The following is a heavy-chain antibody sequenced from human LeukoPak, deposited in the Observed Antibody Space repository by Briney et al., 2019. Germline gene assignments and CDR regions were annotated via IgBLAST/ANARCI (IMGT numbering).Heavy chain of an antibody. J-gene: IGHJ5*02. Sequence: SETLSLTCTVSGGSISSYYWSWIRQPPGKGLEWIGFIYYSGSTNYNPSFKSRVTISVDTSKNQFSLKLSSVTAADTAVYYCARDRGSSSWFVWFDPWGQGTLVTVSS. CDR1: GGSISSYY. D-gene: IGHD6-13*01. V-gene: IGHV4-59*01. CDR2: IYYSGST. CDR3: ARDRGSSSWFVWFDP.